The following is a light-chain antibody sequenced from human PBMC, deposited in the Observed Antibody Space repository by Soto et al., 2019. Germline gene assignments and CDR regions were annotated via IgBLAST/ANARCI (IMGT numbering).Light chain of an antibody. V-gene: IGLV2-14*01. J-gene: IGLJ1*01. CDR1: RSDVGGYNY. CDR3: SSYTSSSTYV. CDR2: DVS. Sequence: QSALTQPASVSGSPGQSITISCTGTRSDVGGYNYVSWYQQHPGKAPKLMIYDVSKRPSGISNRFSGSKSGNTASLTISGLQAEDEADYYCSSYTSSSTYVFGPGTKVTVL.